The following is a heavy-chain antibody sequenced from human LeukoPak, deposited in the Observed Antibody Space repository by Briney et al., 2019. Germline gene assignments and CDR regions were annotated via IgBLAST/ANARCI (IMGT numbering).Heavy chain of an antibody. V-gene: IGHV1-18*01. CDR2: ISAYNGNT. CDR3: ARDSRGVATTYYYYYYMDV. J-gene: IGHJ6*03. CDR1: GYTFTSYG. D-gene: IGHD5-12*01. Sequence: ASVKVSCKASGYTFTSYGISWVRQATGQGLEWMGWISAYNGNTNYAQKLQGRVTMTTDTSTSTAYMELRSLRSDDTAVYYCARDSRGVATTYYYYYYMDVWGKGTTVTVSS.